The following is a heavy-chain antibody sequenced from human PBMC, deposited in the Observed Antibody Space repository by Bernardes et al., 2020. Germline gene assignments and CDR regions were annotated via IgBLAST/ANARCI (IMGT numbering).Heavy chain of an antibody. D-gene: IGHD4-4*01. Sequence: SKTLSPTCAVYGGSFRGYYWSWIRQPPGQGLEWIGEINHSGSTNYNPSLKSRVTISVDTSKNQFSLKLSSVTAADTAVYYCARLDYSKIDYWGQGTLVTVSS. CDR3: ARLDYSKIDY. J-gene: IGHJ4*02. V-gene: IGHV4-34*01. CDR2: INHSGST. CDR1: GGSFRGYY.